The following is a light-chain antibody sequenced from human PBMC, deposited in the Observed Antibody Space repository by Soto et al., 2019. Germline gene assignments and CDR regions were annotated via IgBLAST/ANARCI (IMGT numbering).Light chain of an antibody. CDR2: GAS. CDR3: QQYGSSPLT. V-gene: IGKV3-20*01. Sequence: EIVLTQSPGTLSWSPGERATLSCRASQSVSSGYLAGYQQKPGQAPRLLIYGASSRATGIPDRFSGSGSGTDFTLTISRLEPEDFAVYYCQQYGSSPLTFGGGTKVEIK. J-gene: IGKJ4*01. CDR1: QSVSSGY.